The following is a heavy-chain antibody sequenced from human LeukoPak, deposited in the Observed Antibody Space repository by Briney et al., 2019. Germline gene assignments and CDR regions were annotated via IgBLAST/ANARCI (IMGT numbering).Heavy chain of an antibody. CDR3: ARGPHYYYGSGSYYAARAPSGDY. CDR2: INPNSGGT. V-gene: IGHV1-2*04. CDR1: GYTFTGYY. J-gene: IGHJ4*02. Sequence: ASVKVSCKASGYTFTGYYMHWVRQAPGQGLEWMGWINPNSGGTNYAQKFQGWVTMTRDTSISTAYMELSRLRSDDTAVYYCARGPHYYYGSGSYYAARAPSGDYWGQGTLVTVSS. D-gene: IGHD3-10*01.